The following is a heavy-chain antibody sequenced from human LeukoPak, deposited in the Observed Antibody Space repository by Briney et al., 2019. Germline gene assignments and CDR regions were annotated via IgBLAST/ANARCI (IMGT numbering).Heavy chain of an antibody. CDR3: ARGGQGYYYDSSGYS. J-gene: IGHJ5*02. V-gene: IGHV4-31*03. CDR2: IYYSGST. CDR1: GGSISSGGYY. D-gene: IGHD3-22*01. Sequence: PSETLSLTCTVSGGSISSGGYYWSWIRQHPGKGPEWIGYIYYSGSTYYNPSLKSRVTISVDTSKNQFSLKLSSVTAADTAVYYCARGGQGYYYDSSGYSWGQGTLVTVSS.